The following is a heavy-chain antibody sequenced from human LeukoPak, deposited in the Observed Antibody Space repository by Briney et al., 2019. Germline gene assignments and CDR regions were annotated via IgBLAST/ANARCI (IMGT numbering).Heavy chain of an antibody. V-gene: IGHV3-7*01. J-gene: IGHJ4*02. CDR1: GFTFSNYW. CDR3: ARDRRAAADY. Sequence: GGSLRLSCAASGFTFSNYWMTWVRQAPGKGLEWVANIRQDGSEECYVDSVKGRFTISRDNAKNSVYLQMNSLRVEDTAVYYCARDRRAAADYWGQGTLVTVSS. CDR2: IRQDGSEE. D-gene: IGHD6-13*01.